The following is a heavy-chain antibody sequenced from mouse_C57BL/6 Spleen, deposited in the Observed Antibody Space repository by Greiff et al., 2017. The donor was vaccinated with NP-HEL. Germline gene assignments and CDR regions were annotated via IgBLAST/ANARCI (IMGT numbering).Heavy chain of an antibody. CDR3: ARYQLEYYFDY. Sequence: VQLQQPGAELVKPGASVKLSCKASGYTFTSYWMHWVKQRPGQGLEWIGMIHPNSGSTNYNEKFKSKATLTVDKSSSTAYMQLSSLTSEDSAVYYCARYQLEYYFDYWGQGTTLTVSS. CDR2: IHPNSGST. V-gene: IGHV1-64*01. D-gene: IGHD4-1*02. J-gene: IGHJ2*01. CDR1: GYTFTSYW.